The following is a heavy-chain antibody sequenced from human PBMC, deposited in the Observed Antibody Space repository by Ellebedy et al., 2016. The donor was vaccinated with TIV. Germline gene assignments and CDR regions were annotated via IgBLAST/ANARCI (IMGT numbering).Heavy chain of an antibody. Sequence: ALVKVSCKASGYTFSGYYIHWVRQAPGQGLEWMGRISPSSGDAKVAQKFQGRVTMTRDTSISTAYLEVTRLRIDDTAVYYCARLDLREFDFWGQGTLVTVSS. J-gene: IGHJ4*02. CDR1: GYTFSGYY. V-gene: IGHV1-2*02. CDR3: ARLDLREFDF. CDR2: ISPSSGDA.